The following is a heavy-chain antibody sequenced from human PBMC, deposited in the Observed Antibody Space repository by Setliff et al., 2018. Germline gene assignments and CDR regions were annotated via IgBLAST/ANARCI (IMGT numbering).Heavy chain of an antibody. CDR1: GGSISSSAYY. CDR2: IYYSGNT. CDR3: ARVRMVQGYYEFDY. Sequence: SETLSLTCTVSGGSISSSAYYWGWIRQPPGKGLEWIGNIYYSGNTNYNPSLKSRVAVSVDTSKNQFSLKLTSVTAADTAVYYCARVRMVQGYYEFDYWGQGTLVTSPQ. D-gene: IGHD3-10*01. V-gene: IGHV4-39*07. J-gene: IGHJ4*02.